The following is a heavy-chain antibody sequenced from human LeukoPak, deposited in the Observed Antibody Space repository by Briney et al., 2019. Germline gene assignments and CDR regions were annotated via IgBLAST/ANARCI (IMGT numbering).Heavy chain of an antibody. CDR2: INPNSGGT. CDR1: GYTFTGYY. J-gene: IGHJ4*02. D-gene: IGHD1-26*01. V-gene: IGHV1-2*02. CDR3: ARGCEWELPHLPFDY. Sequence: GASVKVSCKASGYTFTGYYMHWVRPAPGQGLAWMGWINPNSGGTNYAQKFQGRVTMTRDTSISTAYMELSRLRSDDTAVYYCARGCEWELPHLPFDYWGQGTLVTVSS.